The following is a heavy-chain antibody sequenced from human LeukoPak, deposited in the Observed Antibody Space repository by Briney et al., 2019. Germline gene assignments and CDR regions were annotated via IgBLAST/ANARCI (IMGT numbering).Heavy chain of an antibody. CDR2: INPSGGST. V-gene: IGHV1-46*01. D-gene: IGHD6-25*01. CDR1: GGTFSSYA. CDR3: ARASGRQQFDP. J-gene: IGHJ5*02. Sequence: GASVKVSCKASGGTFSSYAISWVRQAPGQGLEWMGIINPSGGSTSYALKFQGRVTMTRDTSTSTVYMELSSLRSEDTAVYYCARASGRQQFDPWGQGTLVTVSS.